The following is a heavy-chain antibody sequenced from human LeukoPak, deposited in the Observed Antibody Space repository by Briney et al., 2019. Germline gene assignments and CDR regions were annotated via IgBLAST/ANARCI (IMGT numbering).Heavy chain of an antibody. Sequence: SETLSLTCTVSGGSISSGGYYWSWIRQPPGKGLEWIGYIYHSGSTYYNPSLKSRVTISVDASKNQFSLKLSSVTAADTAVYYCASPYSTAMEYWGQGTLVTVSS. V-gene: IGHV4-30-2*01. J-gene: IGHJ4*02. CDR3: ASPYSTAMEY. CDR1: GGSISSGGYY. D-gene: IGHD2-15*01. CDR2: IYHSGST.